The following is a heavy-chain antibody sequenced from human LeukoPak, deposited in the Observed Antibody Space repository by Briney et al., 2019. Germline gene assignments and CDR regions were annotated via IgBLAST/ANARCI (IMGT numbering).Heavy chain of an antibody. CDR2: ISAYNGNT. CDR3: ARGSRWRGYSYGYGDY. Sequence: ASVKVSCKASGYTFISHAMNWVRQAPGQGLEWMGWISAYNGNTNYAQKLQGRVTMTTDTSTSTAYMELRSLRSDDTAVYYCARGSRWRGYSYGYGDYWGQGTLVTVSS. CDR1: GYTFISHA. J-gene: IGHJ4*02. D-gene: IGHD5-18*01. V-gene: IGHV1-18*01.